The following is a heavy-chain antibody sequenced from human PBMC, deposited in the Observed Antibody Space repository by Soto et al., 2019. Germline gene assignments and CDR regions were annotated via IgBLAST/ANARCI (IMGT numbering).Heavy chain of an antibody. CDR3: AKDMGYGGNLGY. J-gene: IGHJ4*02. V-gene: IGHV3-9*01. CDR2: ISWNSGSI. Sequence: GGSLRLSCAASGFTFDDYAMHWVRQAPGKGLEWVSGISWNSGSIGYADSVKGRFTISRDNANNSLYLQMNSLRAEDTALYYCAKDMGYGGNLGYWGQGTLVTVSS. CDR1: GFTFDDYA. D-gene: IGHD4-17*01.